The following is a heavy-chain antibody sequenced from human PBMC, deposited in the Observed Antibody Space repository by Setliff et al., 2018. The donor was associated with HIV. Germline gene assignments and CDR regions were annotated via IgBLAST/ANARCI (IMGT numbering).Heavy chain of an antibody. D-gene: IGHD1-26*01. CDR3: AKDFHSGGSQRGWFFDV. CDR1: GFTFSNNW. Sequence: GGSLRLSCEASGFTFSNNWVSWVRQPPGKGLEWVAGINWNGADSDYADPVKGRFTVSRDNAKNSVYLQMNSLRTEDTALYYCAKDFHSGGSQRGWFFDVWGRGTLVTVSS. CDR2: INWNGADS. J-gene: IGHJ2*01. V-gene: IGHV3-20*04.